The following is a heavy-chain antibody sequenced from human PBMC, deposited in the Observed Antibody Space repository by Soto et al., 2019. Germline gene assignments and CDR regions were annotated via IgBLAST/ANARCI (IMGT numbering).Heavy chain of an antibody. Sequence: QVQLVQSGAEVKKPGSSVKVSCKASGGTFSSDAINWVRQAPGQGLEWLGGIIAIFVTANYAPRVQGRLTIPAHESTSTAYMELSSLRSADTAVYYCAQDVRFNSWYPMIYCGQATLVPVSS. V-gene: IGHV1-69*01. CDR2: IIAIFVTA. J-gene: IGHJ4*01. CDR3: AQDVRFNSWYPMIY. D-gene: IGHD6-13*01. CDR1: GGTFSSDA.